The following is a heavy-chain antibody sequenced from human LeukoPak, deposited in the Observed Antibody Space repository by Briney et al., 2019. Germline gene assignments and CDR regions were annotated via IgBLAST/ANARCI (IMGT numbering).Heavy chain of an antibody. V-gene: IGHV3-74*01. Sequence: GGSLRLSCAASGFTFSSYWMPWVRQAPGKGLVWVSRINSDGSSTSYADSVKGRFTISRDNAKNTLYLQMNSLRAEDTAVYYCARQNWNGWRGWFDPWGQGTLVTVSS. CDR3: ARQNWNGWRGWFDP. CDR2: INSDGSST. D-gene: IGHD1-1*01. J-gene: IGHJ5*02. CDR1: GFTFSSYW.